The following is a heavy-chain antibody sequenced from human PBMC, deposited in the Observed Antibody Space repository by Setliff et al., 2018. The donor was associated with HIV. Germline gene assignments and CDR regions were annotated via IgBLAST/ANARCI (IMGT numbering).Heavy chain of an antibody. Sequence: ASVKVSCKASGYTFTSYPMHWVRQAPGQGLEWMGVINTSGGSAGYAEKFLGRVTMTRDTSTNTVYMHLRNLRSEDTAVYYCARNQGDASGWYAGDYWGHGTLVTVSS. J-gene: IGHJ4*01. CDR2: INTSGGSA. CDR3: ARNQGDASGWYAGDY. V-gene: IGHV1-46*01. CDR1: GYTFTSYP. D-gene: IGHD6-19*01.